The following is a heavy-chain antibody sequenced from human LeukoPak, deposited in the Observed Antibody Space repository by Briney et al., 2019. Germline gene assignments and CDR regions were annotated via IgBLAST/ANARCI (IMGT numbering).Heavy chain of an antibody. V-gene: IGHV3-30*01. D-gene: IGHD1-7*01. CDR3: TRETKDSFDH. CDR1: GYTFSRYP. CDR2: ISSDGSTE. J-gene: IGHJ4*02. Sequence: GGSLRLSCAASGYTFSRYPIHWVRQAPGKGLEWVALISSDGSTEYYADSVKGRFTISRDNSKDTSYQHMASLRTEDTSLYYCTRETKDSFDHWGQGTLVTVSA.